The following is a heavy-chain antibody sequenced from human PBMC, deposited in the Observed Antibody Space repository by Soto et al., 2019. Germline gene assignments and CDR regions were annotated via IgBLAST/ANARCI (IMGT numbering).Heavy chain of an antibody. Sequence: SETLSLTXAVYGGSFSGYYWSWIRQPPGKGLEWIGEINHSGSTNYNPSLKSRVTISVDTSKNQFSLKLSSVTAADTAVYYCARRLGDGSGRTNWFDPWGQGTLVTVSS. D-gene: IGHD6-25*01. J-gene: IGHJ5*02. CDR2: INHSGST. CDR3: ARRLGDGSGRTNWFDP. V-gene: IGHV4-34*01. CDR1: GGSFSGYY.